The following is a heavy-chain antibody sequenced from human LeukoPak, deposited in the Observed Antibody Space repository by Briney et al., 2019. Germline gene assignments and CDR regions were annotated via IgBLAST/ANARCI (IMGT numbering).Heavy chain of an antibody. CDR1: GYTFTSYA. CDR3: ARALNYYDSSGYYAGDAFDI. J-gene: IGHJ3*02. Sequence: ASVRVSCKASGYTFTSYAMHWVRQAPGQRLEWMGWINAGNGNTKYSQKFQGRVTITRDTSASTAYMELSSLRSEDTAVYYCARALNYYDSSGYYAGDAFDIWGQGTMVTVSS. D-gene: IGHD3-22*01. V-gene: IGHV1-3*01. CDR2: INAGNGNT.